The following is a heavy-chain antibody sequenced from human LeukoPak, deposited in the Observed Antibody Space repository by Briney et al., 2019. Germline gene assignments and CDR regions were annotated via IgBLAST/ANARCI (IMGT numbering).Heavy chain of an antibody. CDR1: EYGFTTYW. V-gene: IGHV5-51*01. Sequence: GESLKISCKGSEYGFTTYWIVWVRQMPGKGLEWMGIIYLRDSDTRYSPSFQGQVTISADKSISTAYLQWSRLKASDTAMYYCAIFSVGGTYYPNYWGQGTLVSVSS. CDR3: AIFSVGGTYYPNY. J-gene: IGHJ4*02. CDR2: IYLRDSDT. D-gene: IGHD1-26*01.